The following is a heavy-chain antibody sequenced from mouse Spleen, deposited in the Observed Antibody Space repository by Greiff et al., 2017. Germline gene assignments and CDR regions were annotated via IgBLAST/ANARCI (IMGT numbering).Heavy chain of an antibody. D-gene: IGHD1-1*01. CDR2: ISSGSSTT. CDR3: ASPDYYGSSWFAY. CDR1: GFTFSDIG. Sequence: EVQGVESGGGLVKPGGSLKLSCAASGFTFSDIGMHWVRQAPEKGLEWVAYISSGSSTTYYADTVKGRFTISRDNAKNTLFLQMTSLRSEDTAMYYCASPDYYGSSWFAYWGQGTLVTVSA. J-gene: IGHJ3*01. V-gene: IGHV5-17*01.